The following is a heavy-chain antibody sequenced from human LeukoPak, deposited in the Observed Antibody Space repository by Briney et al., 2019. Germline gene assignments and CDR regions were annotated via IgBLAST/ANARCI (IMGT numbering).Heavy chain of an antibody. D-gene: IGHD5-12*01. V-gene: IGHV3-7*01. CDR3: ARAQTDSGYGGYCDY. CDR2: IKQDGSDK. Sequence: GGALRLSCAASEITFSSYWMRWVRQAPGKGVGWMAIIKQDGSDKYYVDSVKGRFTISRDNAKNSLYLQMNSLRAEDTAVYYCARAQTDSGYGGYCDYWGQGTLVTVSS. J-gene: IGHJ4*02. CDR1: EITFSSYW.